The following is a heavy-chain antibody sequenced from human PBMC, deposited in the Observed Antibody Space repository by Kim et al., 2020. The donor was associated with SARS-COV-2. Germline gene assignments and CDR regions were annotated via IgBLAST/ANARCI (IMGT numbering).Heavy chain of an antibody. CDR1: GGSLSGFQ. CDR3: AAGAPGH. J-gene: IGHJ1*01. Sequence: SETLSLTCAAYGGSLSGFQWSWIRQTPGKGLEWIGEINDSGKSDYNPSLRSRISMSIDTSKKQFSLKLSSVTAADTAIYYCAAGAPGHWGQGTLVTVSP. V-gene: IGHV4-34*01. CDR2: INDSGKS.